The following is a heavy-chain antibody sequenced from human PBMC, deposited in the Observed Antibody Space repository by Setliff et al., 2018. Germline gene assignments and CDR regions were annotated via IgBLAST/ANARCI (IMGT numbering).Heavy chain of an antibody. CDR2: INGGNGNT. J-gene: IGHJ4*02. V-gene: IGHV1-3*01. CDR3: ARDREYCSRTSCYIDY. D-gene: IGHD2-2*02. Sequence: GASVKVSCKASGYSFSTYAMHWVRQAPGQRLEWMGWINGGNGNTKYSQKFQGRITITRDTSASTAYMEMSSLRSEDTAVHYCARDREYCSRTSCYIDYWGQGALVTVSS. CDR1: GYSFSTYA.